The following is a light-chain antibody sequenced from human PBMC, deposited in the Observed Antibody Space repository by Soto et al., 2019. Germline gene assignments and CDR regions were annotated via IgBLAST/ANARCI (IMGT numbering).Light chain of an antibody. V-gene: IGKV1-39*01. J-gene: IGKJ2*01. CDR1: QSISSY. CDR3: QQSYSTPYT. Sequence: DIQMTQSPSSLSASVGDRVTITCRASQSISSYVNWYQQKPGKAPKLLIYDASSLQSGVPSRFSGSGSGTDFTLTISSLHPEDYATYYCQQSYSTPYTFGQGTKLEIK. CDR2: DAS.